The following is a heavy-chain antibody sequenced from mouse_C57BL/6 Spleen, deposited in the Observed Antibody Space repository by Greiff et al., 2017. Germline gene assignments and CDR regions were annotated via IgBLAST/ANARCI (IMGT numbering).Heavy chain of an antibody. CDR3: ARDGDYGSSGTSYLAY. CDR2: ISDGGSYT. Sequence: EVKLMESGGGLVKPGGSLKLSCAASGFTFSSYAMSWVRQTPEKRLEWVATISDGGSYTYYPDNVKGRFTISRGNAKNNLYLQMSHLKSEDTAMYYCARDGDYGSSGTSYLAYWGQGTLVTVSA. CDR1: GFTFSSYA. V-gene: IGHV5-4*01. J-gene: IGHJ3*01. D-gene: IGHD1-1*01.